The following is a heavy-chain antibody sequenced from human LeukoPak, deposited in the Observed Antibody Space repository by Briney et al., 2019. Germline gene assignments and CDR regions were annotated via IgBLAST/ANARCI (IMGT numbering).Heavy chain of an antibody. D-gene: IGHD3-9*01. V-gene: IGHV1-46*01. CDR3: ARDQLRYFDWSQNNAFDI. Sequence: FQGRVTMTRDTSTSTVYMELSSLRSEDTAVYYCARDQLRYFDWSQNNAFDIWGQGTMVTVSS. J-gene: IGHJ3*02.